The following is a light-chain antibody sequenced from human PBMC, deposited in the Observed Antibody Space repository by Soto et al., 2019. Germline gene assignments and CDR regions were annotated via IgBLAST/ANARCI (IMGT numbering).Light chain of an antibody. J-gene: IGKJ5*01. Sequence: DVQMTQSPSTLSASVGDRVTITCRASQSINNLLAWYQQKPGKAPKFLIYDVSTLESGVPSRFSGSGSGTEFTLTISSLQPEDSAVYYCQQRNMWPITFGQGTRLEIK. V-gene: IGKV1-5*01. CDR3: QQRNMWPIT. CDR2: DVS. CDR1: QSINNL.